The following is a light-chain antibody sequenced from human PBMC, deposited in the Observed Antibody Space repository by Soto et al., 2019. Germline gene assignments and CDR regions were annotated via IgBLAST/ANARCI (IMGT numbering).Light chain of an antibody. CDR3: MQGSDWPWT. CDR2: KVS. Sequence: DVVMAQPPLSLPVTLGQPASISCRSSQSLVHSDGNTYLNWFQQRPGQSPRRLIYKVSNRDSGVPDRFSGSGSGTDFTLKISRVEAEDVGVYYCMQGSDWPWTFGQGTKVDIK. V-gene: IGKV2-30*02. CDR1: QSLVHSDGNTY. J-gene: IGKJ1*01.